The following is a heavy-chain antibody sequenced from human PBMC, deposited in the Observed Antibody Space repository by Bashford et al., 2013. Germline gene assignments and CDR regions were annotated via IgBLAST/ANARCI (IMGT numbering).Heavy chain of an antibody. CDR2: INPNSGGT. CDR3: AREQQQRAFDI. J-gene: IGHJ3*02. V-gene: IGHV1-2*02. Sequence: VRQAPGQGPEWMGWINPNSGGTKYAQKFQDRVTMTWDTSISTVYMELSRLRSDDTAVYYCAREQQQRAFDIWGPRD. D-gene: IGHD6-13*01.